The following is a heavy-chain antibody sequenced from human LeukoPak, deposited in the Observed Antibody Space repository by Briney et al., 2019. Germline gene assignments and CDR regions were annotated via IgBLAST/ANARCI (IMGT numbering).Heavy chain of an antibody. CDR3: VGSSSRTYYFDY. D-gene: IGHD6-6*01. CDR2: ISGSGGST. Sequence: GGSLRLSCAASGFTFSSYAMSWIRQAPGKGLEWVSAISGSGGSTYYADSVKGRFTISRDNSKNTLYLQMNSLRAEDTAVYYCVGSSSRTYYFDYWGQGTLVTVSS. CDR1: GFTFSSYA. J-gene: IGHJ4*02. V-gene: IGHV3-23*01.